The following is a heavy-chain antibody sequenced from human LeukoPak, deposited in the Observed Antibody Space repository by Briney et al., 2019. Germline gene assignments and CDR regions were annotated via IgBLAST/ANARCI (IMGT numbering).Heavy chain of an antibody. V-gene: IGHV5-51*01. D-gene: IGHD3-16*01. CDR2: IYPVDSDT. J-gene: IGHJ4*02. CDR1: GYSFTSYW. Sequence: GESLKISCKGSGYSFTSYWVAWVRQMPGKGLEWMGIIYPVDSDTRYSPSFQGQVTISADKSISTAYLQWSSLKASDTAMYYCARSLRLGDPGYIDYWGQGTLVTVSS. CDR3: ARSLRLGDPGYIDY.